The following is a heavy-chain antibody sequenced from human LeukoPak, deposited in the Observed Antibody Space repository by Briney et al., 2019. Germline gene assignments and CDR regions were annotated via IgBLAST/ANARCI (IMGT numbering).Heavy chain of an antibody. V-gene: IGHV4-39*01. CDR3: ARLNYYGFDY. CDR2: IYYSGST. Sequence: SETLSLTCTVSGGSISSTSSYWGWIRQPPGKGLEWIATIYYSGSTYYDASLKSRITIAVDTSKSQFSLKLSSVTAADTAVYYCARLNYYGFDYWGQGTLVTFSS. J-gene: IGHJ4*02. CDR1: GGSISSTSSY. D-gene: IGHD1-26*01.